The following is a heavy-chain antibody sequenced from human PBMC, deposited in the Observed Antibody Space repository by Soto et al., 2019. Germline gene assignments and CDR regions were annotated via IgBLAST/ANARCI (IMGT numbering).Heavy chain of an antibody. D-gene: IGHD2-8*02. Sequence: QVHLVQSGAEVKKPGASVKVSCKASGYTFTSYGTTWVRQAPGQGLEWMGWSSAHNGNTDYAQKLQVRVFVTRDTSTITAYMELRSLRSDDTSVYYCARGRYWDYWGQGALVTVSS. J-gene: IGHJ4*02. CDR2: SSAHNGNT. CDR1: GYTFTSYG. CDR3: ARGRYWDY. V-gene: IGHV1-18*01.